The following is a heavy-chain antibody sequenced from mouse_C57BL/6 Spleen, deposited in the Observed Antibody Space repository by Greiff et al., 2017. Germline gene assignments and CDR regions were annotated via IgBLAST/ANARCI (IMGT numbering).Heavy chain of an antibody. Sequence: EVKLEESEAELVQPGTSMKLSCTASGFTFSDYYMAWVRQVPEKGLEWVANINSDGSSTNYQDSLKGRVIITRDNEKNIRYLQMSRLKSEDTATYYCAGGGGSAFGYWGQGTTLPVAS. D-gene: IGHD1-1*01. J-gene: IGHJ2*01. CDR1: GFTFSDYY. CDR2: INSDGSST. CDR3: AGGGGSAFGY. V-gene: IGHV5-16*01.